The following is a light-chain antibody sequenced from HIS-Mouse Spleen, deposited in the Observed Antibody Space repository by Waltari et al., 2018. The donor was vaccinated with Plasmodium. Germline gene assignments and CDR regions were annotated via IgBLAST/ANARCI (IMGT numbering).Light chain of an antibody. CDR1: SLRSYY. Sequence: SSELTQDPAVSVALGQTVRITCQGDSLRSYYASWYQQKPGQAPVLVIYGKNNRPSGIPERVSGAISGNTASLTITGAQAEDEADEYCNSRDSSGNHLVFGGGTKLTVL. CDR3: NSRDSSGNHLV. CDR2: GKN. V-gene: IGLV3-19*01. J-gene: IGLJ2*01.